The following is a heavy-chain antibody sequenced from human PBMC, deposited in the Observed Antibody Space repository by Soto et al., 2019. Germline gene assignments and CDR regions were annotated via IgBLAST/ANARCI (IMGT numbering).Heavy chain of an antibody. V-gene: IGHV3-33*01. D-gene: IGHD6-25*01. J-gene: IGHJ6*01. CDR1: GYTFSSHG. CDR3: ARDPASSMDV. CDR2: IWYDGSKK. Sequence: QVQLVESGGGVVQPGRSLRLSCAAAGYTFSSHGMHWVRQAPGKGLEWVAAIWYDGSKKCYADSVKGRFTVSRDDSKNTLYLEMNSLRAEDTAVYYCARDPASSMDVW.